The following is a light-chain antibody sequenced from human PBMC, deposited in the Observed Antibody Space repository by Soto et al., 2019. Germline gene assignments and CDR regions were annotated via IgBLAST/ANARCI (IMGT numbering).Light chain of an antibody. CDR2: EGI. CDR3: CSYVGATTYG. J-gene: IGLJ1*01. V-gene: IGLV2-23*01. CDR1: SSTVGGFNV. Sequence: QSVLTQPASVSGSPGQSITISCTGTSSTVGGFNVVSWYQQHPGKAPKVIIYEGIKRPSGVSNRFSGSNSGSTASLTISGLQAEDEAAYYCCSYVGATTYGFGTGTKVTVL.